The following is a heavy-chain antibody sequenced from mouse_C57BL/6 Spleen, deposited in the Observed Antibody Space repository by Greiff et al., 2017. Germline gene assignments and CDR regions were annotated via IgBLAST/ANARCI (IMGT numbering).Heavy chain of an antibody. CDR1: GYTFTSYW. J-gene: IGHJ4*01. CDR3: ARPITTVEARAMDY. Sequence: QVQLQQPGAELVKPGASVKLSCKASGYTFTSYWMHWVKQRPGQGLEWIGMIHPNSGSTNYNEKFKSKATLTVDKSSSTAYMELRSLTSEDSAVYFCARPITTVEARAMDYWGQGTSVTVSS. V-gene: IGHV1-64*01. CDR2: IHPNSGST. D-gene: IGHD1-1*01.